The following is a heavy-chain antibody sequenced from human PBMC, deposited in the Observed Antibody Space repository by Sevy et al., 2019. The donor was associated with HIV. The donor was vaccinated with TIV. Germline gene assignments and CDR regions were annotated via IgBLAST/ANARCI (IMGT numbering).Heavy chain of an antibody. Sequence: GGSLRLSCAASGFIFSTYSMHWVRQAPGKGLEGVAAISYDGNNKYYADSVKGRFTISRDNPKNTLFLQVNSLRPEDTAVYYCARAYSSWFGTVHYWGQGTLVTVSS. D-gene: IGHD6-13*01. CDR3: ARAYSSWFGTVHY. CDR1: GFIFSTYS. CDR2: ISYDGNNK. J-gene: IGHJ4*02. V-gene: IGHV3-30-3*01.